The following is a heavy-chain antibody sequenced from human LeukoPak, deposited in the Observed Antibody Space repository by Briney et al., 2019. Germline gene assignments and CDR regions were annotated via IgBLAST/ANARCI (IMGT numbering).Heavy chain of an antibody. V-gene: IGHV3-13*01. J-gene: IGHJ6*03. Sequence: PGGSLRLSCTASGFTFTTYDMHWVRQATGKGLEWVSAIGTTGDTYYPGSVKGRFTISRENAKNSLYLQMNSLRAGDTAVYYCARDRGGGHMDVWGKGTTVTLSS. CDR1: GFTFTTYD. CDR2: IGTTGDT. CDR3: ARDRGGGHMDV. D-gene: IGHD2-15*01.